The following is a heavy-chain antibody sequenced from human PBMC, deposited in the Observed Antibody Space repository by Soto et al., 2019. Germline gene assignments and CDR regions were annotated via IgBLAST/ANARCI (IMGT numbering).Heavy chain of an antibody. Sequence: SETLSLTCSVSGDSISTVDYFWAWIRQPPGQALEYIGYIYKSTTTYYNPPFESRVAISLDTSKSQFSLTVTSVTAADTAVYFCARGRYCLTGRCFPNWFDSWGQGTLVTVSS. CDR2: IYKSTTT. V-gene: IGHV4-30-4*01. D-gene: IGHD2-15*01. J-gene: IGHJ5*01. CDR3: ARGRYCLTGRCFPNWFDS. CDR1: GDSISTVDYF.